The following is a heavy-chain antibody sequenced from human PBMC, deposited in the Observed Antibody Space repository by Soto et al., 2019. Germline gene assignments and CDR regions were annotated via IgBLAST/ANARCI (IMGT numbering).Heavy chain of an antibody. J-gene: IGHJ6*02. CDR3: VKDWASYYYLGMDV. Sequence: GGSLRLSCSASGFTLSSYDMHWVRQAPGKGLEYVSGISRNGDTTYHADSVKGRFTISRDNFKNTLYLQMSSLRPEDTAVYYCVKDWASYYYLGMDVWGQGTTVTVSS. V-gene: IGHV3-64D*08. D-gene: IGHD3-16*01. CDR2: ISRNGDTT. CDR1: GFTLSSYD.